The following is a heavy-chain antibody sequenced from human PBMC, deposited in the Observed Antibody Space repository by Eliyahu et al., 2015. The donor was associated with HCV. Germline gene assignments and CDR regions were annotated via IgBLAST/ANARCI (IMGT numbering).Heavy chain of an antibody. CDR1: GFTFSSXG. Sequence: QVQLVESGGGVVQPGRSLRLSCAASGFTFSSXGMHWVRQAPGKGLGWVAVIWYDGSNKYYADSVKGRFTISRDNSKNTLYLQMNSLRAEDTAVYYCARDPLFTIVGATTGMDVWGQGTTVTVSS. CDR2: IWYDGSNK. V-gene: IGHV3-33*01. J-gene: IGHJ6*02. D-gene: IGHD1-26*01. CDR3: ARDPLFTIVGATTGMDV.